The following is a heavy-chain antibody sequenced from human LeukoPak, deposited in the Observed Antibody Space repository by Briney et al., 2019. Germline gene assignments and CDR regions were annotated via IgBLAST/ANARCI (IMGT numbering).Heavy chain of an antibody. CDR3: VREACTSTTCYPGY. J-gene: IGHJ4*02. V-gene: IGHV3-48*03. D-gene: IGHD2-2*01. CDR1: GFNFSSYQ. CDR2: ISSTGTTT. Sequence: GGSLRLSCAASGFNFSSYQMNWVRQAPGKGLEWVSFISSTGTTTYYADSVKGRFTISRDNAKKALYVQMNGLRVEDTAVYYCVREACTSTTCYPGYWGQGTLVTVSS.